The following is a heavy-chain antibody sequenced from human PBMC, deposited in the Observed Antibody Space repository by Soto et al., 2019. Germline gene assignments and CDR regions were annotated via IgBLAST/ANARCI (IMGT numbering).Heavy chain of an antibody. J-gene: IGHJ4*02. V-gene: IGHV1-24*01. CDR3: ATDPVYSSGCCQ. CDR2: FDPEDGET. CDR1: GYTLTDLS. Sequence: ASVRVSCKVSGYTLTDLSMHWVRQAPGKGLEWMGGFDPEDGETIYAQKFQGRVTMTEDTSTDTAYMELSSLRSEDTAVYYCATDPVYSSGCCQWGQGNLVTVS. D-gene: IGHD6-19*01.